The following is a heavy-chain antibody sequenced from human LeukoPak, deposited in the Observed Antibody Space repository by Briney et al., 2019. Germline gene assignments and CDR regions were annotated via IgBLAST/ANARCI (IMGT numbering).Heavy chain of an antibody. Sequence: GGSLRLSCAASGFTFSSYAMSWVRQAPGKGLEWVSAISGSGGSTYYADSVKGRFTISRDNSKNALYLQMNSLRAEDTAVYYCATNSRDGYNSRTSFDYWGQGTLVTVSS. CDR1: GFTFSSYA. CDR3: ATNSRDGYNSRTSFDY. J-gene: IGHJ4*02. V-gene: IGHV3-23*01. D-gene: IGHD5-24*01. CDR2: ISGSGGST.